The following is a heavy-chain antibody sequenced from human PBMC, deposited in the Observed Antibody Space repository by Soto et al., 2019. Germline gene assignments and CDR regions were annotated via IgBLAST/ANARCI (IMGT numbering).Heavy chain of an antibody. V-gene: IGHV4-31*03. Sequence: PSETLSLTCTVSGGSITTGGYYWSWIRQLPGKGLEWIGHRYYSESTYYNPSLKSRVSISLDTSKNQFSLKLSFVTAADTAMYYCARTKCSGGSSYSWYLDYWGQGTPVTVSS. D-gene: IGHD2-15*01. CDR1: GGSITTGGYY. CDR3: ARTKCSGGSSYSWYLDY. CDR2: RYYSEST. J-gene: IGHJ4*02.